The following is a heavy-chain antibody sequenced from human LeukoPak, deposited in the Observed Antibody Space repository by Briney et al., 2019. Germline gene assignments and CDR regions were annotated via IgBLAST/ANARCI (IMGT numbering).Heavy chain of an antibody. D-gene: IGHD3-22*01. V-gene: IGHV4-4*09. Sequence: PSETLSLTCTVSGGSISSYYWSWIRQPPGKGLEWIGYIYTSGSTNYNPSLKSRVTISVDTSKNQFSLKLSSVTAADTAVYYCARRQYYYDSSGYLDWFDPWGQGSTVTVSS. CDR1: GGSISSYY. CDR3: ARRQYYYDSSGYLDWFDP. CDR2: IYTSGST. J-gene: IGHJ5*01.